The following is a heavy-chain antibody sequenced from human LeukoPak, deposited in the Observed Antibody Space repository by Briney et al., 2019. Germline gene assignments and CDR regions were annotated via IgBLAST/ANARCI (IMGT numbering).Heavy chain of an antibody. CDR3: ARGGFLGYCSSTSCPYYFDY. J-gene: IGHJ4*02. D-gene: IGHD2-2*01. V-gene: IGHV4-59*01. Sequence: LSLTCTVSGGSIXSYYWSWIRQPPGKGLEWIGYIYYSGSTNYNPSLKSRVTISVDTSKNQFSLKLSSVTAADTAVYYCARGGFLGYCSSTSCPYYFDYWGQGTLVTVSS. CDR1: GGSIXSYY. CDR2: IYYSGST.